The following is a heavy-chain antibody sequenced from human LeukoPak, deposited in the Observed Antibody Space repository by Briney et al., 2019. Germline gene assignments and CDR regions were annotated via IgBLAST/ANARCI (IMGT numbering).Heavy chain of an antibody. D-gene: IGHD6-6*01. CDR2: IYYSGST. CDR1: GGSISSGGYY. Sequence: SETLSLTCTVSGGSISSGGYYWSWIRQHPGKGLEWIGYIYYSGSTYYNPSLKSRVTISVDTSKNQFSLKLSSVTAADTAVYYCARVEAKPRHWTSSSSSAFDIWGQGTMVTVSS. V-gene: IGHV4-31*03. CDR3: ARVEAKPRHWTSSSSSAFDI. J-gene: IGHJ3*02.